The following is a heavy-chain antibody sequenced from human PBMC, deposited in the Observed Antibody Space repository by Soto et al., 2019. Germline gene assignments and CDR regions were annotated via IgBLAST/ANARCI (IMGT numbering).Heavy chain of an antibody. Sequence: SVMVSCKASGGTFSSYAISWVRQAPGQGLEWRGGIIPIFGTANYAQKFQGRVTITADESTSTAYMSLSSLRSEDTAVYYCASPRNHYYDMDHWGQGTTCSVSS. CDR3: ASPRNHYYDMDH. CDR1: GGTFSSYA. J-gene: IGHJ6*02. V-gene: IGHV1-69*01. CDR2: IIPIFGTA.